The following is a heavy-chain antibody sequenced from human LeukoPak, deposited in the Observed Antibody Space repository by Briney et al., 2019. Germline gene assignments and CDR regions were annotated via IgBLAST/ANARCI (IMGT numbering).Heavy chain of an antibody. V-gene: IGHV3-74*01. D-gene: IGHD2-2*01. CDR1: GFTFSSYW. Sequence: GRSLRLSCAASGFTFSSYWMHWVRQAPGKGLVWVSRINSDGSSTSYADSVKGRFTISRDNAKNTLYLQMNSLRADDTAVYYCARDPGPAGWFDYWGQGTLVTVSS. J-gene: IGHJ4*02. CDR3: ARDPGPAGWFDY. CDR2: INSDGSST.